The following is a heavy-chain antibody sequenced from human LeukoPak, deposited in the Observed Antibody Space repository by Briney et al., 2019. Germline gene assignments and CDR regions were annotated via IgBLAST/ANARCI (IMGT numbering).Heavy chain of an antibody. Sequence: GGSLRLSCTASGFTFGDYAMSWIRQAPGKGLEWVGFIRSKAYGETADYAASVKGKFTISRDDSKAIAYLQMNSLKTEDTAVYHCTRDRGAYNLYDYWGQGTLVTVSS. J-gene: IGHJ4*02. D-gene: IGHD1-1*01. CDR1: GFTFGDYA. V-gene: IGHV3-49*03. CDR3: TRDRGAYNLYDY. CDR2: IRSKAYGETA.